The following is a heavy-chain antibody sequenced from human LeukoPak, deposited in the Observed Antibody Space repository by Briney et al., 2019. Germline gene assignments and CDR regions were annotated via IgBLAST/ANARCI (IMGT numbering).Heavy chain of an antibody. CDR1: GYTFTGCY. Sequence: ASVKVSCKASGYTFTGCYMHWVRQAPGQGLEWMGWINPNSGGTNYAQKFQGRVTMTRDTSISTAYMELSRLRSDDTAVYYCATLYSSGWVFDYWGQGTLVTVSS. CDR2: INPNSGGT. CDR3: ATLYSSGWVFDY. V-gene: IGHV1-2*02. J-gene: IGHJ4*02. D-gene: IGHD6-19*01.